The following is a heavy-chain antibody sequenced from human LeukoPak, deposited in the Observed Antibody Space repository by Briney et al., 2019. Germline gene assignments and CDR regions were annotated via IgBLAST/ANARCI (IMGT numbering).Heavy chain of an antibody. CDR2: INPSGAST. V-gene: IGHV1-46*01. J-gene: IGHJ4*02. Sequence: ASVKVSCKASGDTFTNYYMHWVRQASGQGLEWMGIINPSGASTSYAQKFQGRVTMTRDTSTTTVYMELYSLRSDDTAVYYCARGAIFGVVILENLLDYWGQGTLVTVSS. CDR1: GDTFTNYY. D-gene: IGHD3-3*01. CDR3: ARGAIFGVVILENLLDY.